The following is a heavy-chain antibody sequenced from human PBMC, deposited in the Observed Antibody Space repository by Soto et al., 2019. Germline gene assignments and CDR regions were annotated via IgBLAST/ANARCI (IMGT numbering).Heavy chain of an antibody. Sequence: SETLSLTCTVSGGSISSGGYSWSWIRQPPGKGLEWIGYIYHSGSTYYNPSLKSRVTISVDRSKNQFSLKLSSVTAADTAVYYCARLNKWRNYFDDWGQGTPVTVSS. CDR2: IYHSGST. V-gene: IGHV4-30-2*01. CDR3: ARLNKWRNYFDD. J-gene: IGHJ4*02. CDR1: GGSISSGGYS. D-gene: IGHD5-12*01.